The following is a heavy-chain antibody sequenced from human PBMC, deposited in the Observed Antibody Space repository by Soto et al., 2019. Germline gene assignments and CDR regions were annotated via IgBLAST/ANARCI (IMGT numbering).Heavy chain of an antibody. CDR1: GYTFTSYG. Sequence: QVQLVQSGAEVKKPGASVKVSCKASGYTFTSYGISWVRQAPGQGLEWMGWISADNGNTNYAQKLQGRVTITTDTFTSTAYMELRSLRSDDTAMYYGAREIGVMITFGGVITNDYWGQGTLVTVSS. D-gene: IGHD3-16*02. J-gene: IGHJ4*02. CDR3: AREIGVMITFGGVITNDY. V-gene: IGHV1-18*01. CDR2: ISADNGNT.